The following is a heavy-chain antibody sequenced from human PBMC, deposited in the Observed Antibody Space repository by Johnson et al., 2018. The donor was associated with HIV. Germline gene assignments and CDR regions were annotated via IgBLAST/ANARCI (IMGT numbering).Heavy chain of an antibody. J-gene: IGHJ3*02. V-gene: IGHV3-9*01. CDR2: ISWNSGSI. CDR3: AKVDVTRAPRGTDAFDI. CDR1: DFTFSNNA. D-gene: IGHD3-10*01. Sequence: VQLVESGGGVVQPGRSLRLSCAASDFTFSNNAIHWVRQAPGKGLEWVSGISWNSGSIGYADSVKGRFTISRDNAKNSLYLQMNSLRAEDTALYYCAKVDVTRAPRGTDAFDIWGQWTMVTVSS.